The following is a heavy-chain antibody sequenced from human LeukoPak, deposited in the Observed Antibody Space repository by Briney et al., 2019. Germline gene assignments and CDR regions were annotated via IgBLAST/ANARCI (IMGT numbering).Heavy chain of an antibody. CDR2: IYTSGST. CDR3: ARNAYYSADY. D-gene: IGHD2/OR15-2a*01. Sequence: PSETLSLTCTVSGGSISSYYWSWIRQPAGKGLEWIGRIYTSGSTNYNPSLKSRVTISVDKSKNQFSVMLTPVTAADTAVYYCARNAYYSADYWGQGTLVTVSS. CDR1: GGSISSYY. V-gene: IGHV4-4*07. J-gene: IGHJ4*02.